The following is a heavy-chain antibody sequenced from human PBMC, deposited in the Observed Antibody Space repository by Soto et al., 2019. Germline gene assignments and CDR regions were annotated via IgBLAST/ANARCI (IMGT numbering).Heavy chain of an antibody. CDR2: INGGNGNT. CDR3: ARDDSGFSGSHYIDYFNY. D-gene: IGHD1-26*01. Sequence: GASVKVSCKASGNTVPNYAIHWVRQAPGQRLEWMGWINGGNGNTYYSDHFQGRVTFTRDTSARTVYMQLSSLTSADTAVYYCARDDSGFSGSHYIDYFNYWGQGALVTVSS. CDR1: GNTVPNYA. V-gene: IGHV1-3*01. J-gene: IGHJ4*02.